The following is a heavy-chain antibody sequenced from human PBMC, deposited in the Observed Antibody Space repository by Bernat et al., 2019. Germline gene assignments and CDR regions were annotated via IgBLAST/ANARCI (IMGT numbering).Heavy chain of an antibody. Sequence: QVQLVESGGGVVQPGGSLRLSCAASGFTFSSYGMHWVRQAPGKGLEWVAFIRYDGSNKYYADSVKGRFTISRDNSKDTLYLQMNSLGAEDTAVYYCAKELRAADAFDIWGQGTMVTVSS. D-gene: IGHD3-16*01. J-gene: IGHJ3*02. CDR2: IRYDGSNK. CDR3: AKELRAADAFDI. CDR1: GFTFSSYG. V-gene: IGHV3-30*02.